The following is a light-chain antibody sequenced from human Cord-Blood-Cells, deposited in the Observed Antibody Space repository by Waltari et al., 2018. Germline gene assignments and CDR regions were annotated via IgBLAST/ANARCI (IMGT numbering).Light chain of an antibody. J-gene: IGKJ2*01. V-gene: IGKV3-15*01. CDR1: QSFSSN. CDR2: GAT. CDR3: QQYNNWSPYT. Sequence: EIVMTQSQATLSVSPGERATLSCRASQSFSSNLAWYQQEPGQAPSLLIYGATSMATGIPARFSGSGSGTEFTLTISSLQSEDFAVYYCQQYNNWSPYTFGQGTKLEIK.